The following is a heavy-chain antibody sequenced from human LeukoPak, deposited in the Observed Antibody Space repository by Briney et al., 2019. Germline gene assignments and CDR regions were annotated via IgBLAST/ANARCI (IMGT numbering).Heavy chain of an antibody. CDR3: LRGDRRDY. J-gene: IGHJ4*02. Sequence: GGSLRLSCEASGFTFNTYSMNWARQAPGKGLEWVSSIDSSGGYMFYADSVKGRFIVSRDNAKDSLYLQMNSLRVEDMAVYYCLRGDRRDYWGQGTLVTVSS. CDR1: GFTFNTYS. CDR2: IDSSGGYM. V-gene: IGHV3-21*06.